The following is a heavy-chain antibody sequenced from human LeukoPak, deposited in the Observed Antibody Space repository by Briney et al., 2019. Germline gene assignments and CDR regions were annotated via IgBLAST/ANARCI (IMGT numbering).Heavy chain of an antibody. CDR3: ARDGIAVAGIPDYYYGMDV. J-gene: IGHJ6*02. V-gene: IGHV1-18*01. Sequence: GASVKVSCKASGYTFTSYGISWVRQAPGQGLEWMGWVSAYNGNTNYAQKLQGRVTMTTDTSTSTAYMELRSLRSDDTAVYYCARDGIAVAGIPDYYYGMDVWGQGTTVTVSS. CDR1: GYTFTSYG. D-gene: IGHD6-19*01. CDR2: VSAYNGNT.